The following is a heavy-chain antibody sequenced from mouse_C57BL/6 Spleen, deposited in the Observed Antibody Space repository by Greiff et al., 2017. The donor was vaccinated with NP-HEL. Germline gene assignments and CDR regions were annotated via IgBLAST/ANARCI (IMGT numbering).Heavy chain of an antibody. CDR3: ARAPLSLYAMDY. Sequence: EVHLVESEGGLVQPGSSMKLSCTASGFTFSDYYMAWVRQVPEKGLEWVANINYDGSSTYYLDSLKSRFIISRDNAKNILYLQMSSLKSEDTATYYCARAPLSLYAMDYWGQGTSVTVSS. V-gene: IGHV5-16*01. CDR1: GFTFSDYY. CDR2: INYDGSST. J-gene: IGHJ4*01.